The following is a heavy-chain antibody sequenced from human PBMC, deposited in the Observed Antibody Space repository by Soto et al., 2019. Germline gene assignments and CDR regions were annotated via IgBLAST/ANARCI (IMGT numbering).Heavy chain of an antibody. J-gene: IGHJ6*01. CDR2: VMPILGTA. D-gene: IGHD3-10*01. CDR1: GGTFSSYV. CDR3: ARDRDWFGQLFPGGGYYSYYGMDV. Sequence: SVKVSCKASGGTFSSYVIDWVRQAPGQGPEWRGGVMPILGTANFAKKFQGRVTITADKSTSTAFMELSRLRSEAAAGYYWARDRDWFGQLFPGGGYYSYYGMDVWGQGTTVTVSP. V-gene: IGHV1-69*06.